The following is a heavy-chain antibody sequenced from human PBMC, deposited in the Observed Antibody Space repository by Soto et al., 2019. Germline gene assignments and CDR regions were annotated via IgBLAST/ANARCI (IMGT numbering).Heavy chain of an antibody. D-gene: IGHD3-22*01. V-gene: IGHV5-10-1*01. CDR2: IDPSDSYT. CDR3: AGHYDSSGYYSPAIYYYYGMDV. CDR1: GYSFTSYW. Sequence: GESLKISCKGSGYSFTSYWISWVRQMPGKGLEWMGRIDPSDSYTNYSPSFQGHVTISADKSISTAYLQWSSLKASDTAMYYCAGHYDSSGYYSPAIYYYYGMDVWGQGTTVTVSS. J-gene: IGHJ6*02.